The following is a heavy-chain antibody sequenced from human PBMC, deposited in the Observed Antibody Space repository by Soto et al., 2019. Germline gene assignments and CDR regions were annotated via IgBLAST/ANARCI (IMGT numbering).Heavy chain of an antibody. CDR2: INPQTGGT. J-gene: IGHJ6*02. CDR1: GYTFTGYY. V-gene: IGHV1-2*02. CDR3: ARERYQVISDGMDV. D-gene: IGHD2-2*01. Sequence: QVQLVQSGAEVKTPGASVRVSCKASGYTFTGYYIHWVREAPGQGLEWMGWINPQTGGTSYAQKFQDRVTLSRDTSINTAYLELSRLRFDDAAVYFCARERYQVISDGMDVWGQGTTVTVSS.